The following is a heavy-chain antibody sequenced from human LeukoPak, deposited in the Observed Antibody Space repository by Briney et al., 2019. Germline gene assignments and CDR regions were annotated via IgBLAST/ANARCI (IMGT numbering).Heavy chain of an antibody. CDR1: GGSISSGGYS. J-gene: IGHJ4*02. CDR3: ARGEYSSGVRYYFDY. D-gene: IGHD6-19*01. Sequence: PSETLSLTCAVSGGSISSGGYSWSWLRQPPGKGLEWIGYIYYSGSTYYNPSLKSRVTISVDTSKNQFSLKLSSVTAADTAVYYCARGEYSSGVRYYFDYWGQGTLVTVSS. CDR2: IYYSGST. V-gene: IGHV4-30-4*07.